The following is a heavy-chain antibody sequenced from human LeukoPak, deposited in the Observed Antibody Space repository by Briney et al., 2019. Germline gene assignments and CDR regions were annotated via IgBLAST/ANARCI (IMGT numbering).Heavy chain of an antibody. J-gene: IGHJ4*02. CDR3: AREGTTVTHFDY. V-gene: IGHV4-59*01. CDR2: IYSSGST. Sequence: KPSETLSLTCTVSGGSISGYYWSWIRQPPGKGLEWIGYIYSSGSTNYNPSLKSRVTISIDTSKNQFSLKLSSVTAADTAVYCCAREGTTVTHFDYWGQGTLVTVSS. D-gene: IGHD4-11*01. CDR1: GGSISGYY.